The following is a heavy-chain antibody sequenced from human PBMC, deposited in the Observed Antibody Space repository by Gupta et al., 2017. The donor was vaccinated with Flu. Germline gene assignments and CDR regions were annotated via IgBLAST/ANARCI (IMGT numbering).Heavy chain of an antibody. CDR1: GYTFGSYA. V-gene: IGHV3-23*01. D-gene: IGHD2-21*01. CDR3: AKDLYSLDGTLQVSSDY. CDR2: ISGSGGRT. J-gene: IGHJ4*02. Sequence: EVQLLESGGGLVQPGGSLRLSCAASGYTFGSYAMSWVRQAPGKGLEWVSAISGSGGRTYYADSGKGRFTISRDNSKNTLFLQMNSLRAEDTAVYYCAKDLYSLDGTLQVSSDYWGQGTLVTVSS.